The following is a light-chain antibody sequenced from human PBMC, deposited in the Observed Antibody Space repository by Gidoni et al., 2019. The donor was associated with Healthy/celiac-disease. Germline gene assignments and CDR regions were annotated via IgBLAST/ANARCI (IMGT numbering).Light chain of an antibody. J-gene: IGKJ1*01. CDR1: QSVSSSY. CDR2: GAS. CDR3: QQYGSSPRT. Sequence: ELALTQSPGTLSLSPGERATLSCRASQSVSSSYLAWYQQKPGQAPMLLIYGASSRATGIPDRFSGSGSGTDFTLTISRLEPEDLAVYYCQQYGSSPRTFGQGTKVEIK. V-gene: IGKV3-20*01.